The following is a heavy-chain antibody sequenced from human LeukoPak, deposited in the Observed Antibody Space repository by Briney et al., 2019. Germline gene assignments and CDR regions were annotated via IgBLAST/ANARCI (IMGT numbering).Heavy chain of an antibody. J-gene: IGHJ4*02. V-gene: IGHV3-73*01. CDR2: IRSKANTYAT. Sequence: PGGSLRLSCAASGFTFSGSAMHWVRQASGKGLEWVGRIRSKANTYATAYAASVKGRFTISRDDSKNTAYLQMNSLKTEDTAVYYCTTACDSSGYYYVSFDYWGQGTLVTVSS. CDR1: GFTFSGSA. CDR3: TTACDSSGYYYVSFDY. D-gene: IGHD3-22*01.